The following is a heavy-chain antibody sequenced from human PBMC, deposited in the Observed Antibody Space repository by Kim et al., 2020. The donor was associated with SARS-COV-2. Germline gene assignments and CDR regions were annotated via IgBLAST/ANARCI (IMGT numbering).Heavy chain of an antibody. V-gene: IGHV4-31*02. D-gene: IGHD3-22*01. J-gene: IGHJ5*02. Sequence: YYHPSLKSRVTLAVDTSKNQFSRKLSSVPAADTAVYYCARYSDNTQGFDPWGQGTLVTVSS. CDR3: ARYSDNTQGFDP.